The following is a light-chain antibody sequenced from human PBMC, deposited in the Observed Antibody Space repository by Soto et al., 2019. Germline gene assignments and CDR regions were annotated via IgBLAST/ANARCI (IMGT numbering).Light chain of an antibody. CDR1: SSDVGGYDY. Sequence: QSALTQIASVSGSPGQSITISCTGSSSDVGGYDYVSWYQQHPGKAPKLMIYDVSHRPSGVSNRFSGSKSGNTASLTISGLQAEDEADYYCSSYPSIRAVVFGGGTKLTVL. J-gene: IGLJ2*01. V-gene: IGLV2-14*01. CDR3: SSYPSIRAVV. CDR2: DVS.